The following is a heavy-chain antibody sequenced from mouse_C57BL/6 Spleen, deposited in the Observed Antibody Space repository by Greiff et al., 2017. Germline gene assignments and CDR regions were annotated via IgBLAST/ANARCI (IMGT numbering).Heavy chain of an antibody. CDR2: IDPANGNT. Sequence: VQLQQSVAELVRPGASVKLSCTASGFNIKNTYMHWVKQRPEQGLEWIGRIDPANGNTKYAPKFQGKATITADTSSNTAYLQLSSLTSEDTAIYYSASETYGGDPFYAMDYWGQGTSVTVSS. CDR3: ASETYGGDPFYAMDY. J-gene: IGHJ4*01. CDR1: GFNIKNTY. D-gene: IGHD1-1*01. V-gene: IGHV14-3*01.